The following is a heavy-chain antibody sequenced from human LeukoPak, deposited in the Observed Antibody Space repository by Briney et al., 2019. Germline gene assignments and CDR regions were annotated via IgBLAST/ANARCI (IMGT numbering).Heavy chain of an antibody. D-gene: IGHD3-16*02. CDR2: INSDGSST. CDR3: ARARYRAHFDY. V-gene: IGHV3-74*01. J-gene: IGHJ4*02. Sequence: GGSLRLSCAASGFTFSSYWMHWVRQAPGKGLVWVSRINSDGSSTSYADSVKGRFTISRDNAKNTLCLQMNSLRAEDTAVYYCARARYRAHFDYWGQGTLVTVSS. CDR1: GFTFSSYW.